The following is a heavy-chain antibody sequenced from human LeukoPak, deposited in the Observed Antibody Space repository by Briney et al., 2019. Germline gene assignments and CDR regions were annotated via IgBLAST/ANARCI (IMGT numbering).Heavy chain of an antibody. J-gene: IGHJ4*02. D-gene: IGHD2-2*01. CDR3: TRRLGYCSSSNCYDLGY. Sequence: ASVTVSFTSSGYTFTDYYIHWVRQAPGQGLEWMGWINPNSGGTNYAQKFQGRVTMTRDTSISTAYMELSRLRSDDTAVYYCTRRLGYCSSSNCYDLGYWGQGTQVTVSS. V-gene: IGHV1-2*02. CDR2: INPNSGGT. CDR1: GYTFTDYY.